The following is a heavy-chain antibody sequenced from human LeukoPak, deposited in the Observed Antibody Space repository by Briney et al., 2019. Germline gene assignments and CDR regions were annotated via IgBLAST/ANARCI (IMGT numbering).Heavy chain of an antibody. CDR1: GGSISSSSYY. V-gene: IGHV4-39*01. Sequence: SETLSLTCTVSGGSISSSSYYWGWIRQPPGKGLEWIGSIYYSGSTYYNPSLKSRVTISVDTSKNQFSLKLSSVTAADTAVYYCARQEDSSGWYQSYAFDIWGQGTMVTVSS. CDR3: ARQEDSSGWYQSYAFDI. CDR2: IYYSGST. J-gene: IGHJ3*02. D-gene: IGHD6-19*01.